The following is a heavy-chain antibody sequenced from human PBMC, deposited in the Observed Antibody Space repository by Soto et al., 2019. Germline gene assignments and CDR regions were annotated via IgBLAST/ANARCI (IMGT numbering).Heavy chain of an antibody. CDR2: ICYDGSNT. V-gene: IGHV3-33*08. J-gene: IGHJ4*02. D-gene: IGHD3-22*01. CDR3: EREIYDDYDSSGFDH. CDR1: EFTFSNYA. Sequence: GGSLRLSCAASEFTFSNYAMSWVRQAPGKGLEWVAVICYDGSNTYYADAVKGRFTISRDNAKNTLSLQMNSLRAEDTAVYYCEREIYDDYDSSGFDHWGQGTLVTVSS.